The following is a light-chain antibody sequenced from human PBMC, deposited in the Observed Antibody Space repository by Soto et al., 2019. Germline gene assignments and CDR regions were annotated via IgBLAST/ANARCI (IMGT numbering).Light chain of an antibody. J-gene: IGLJ1*01. CDR3: TSYTITSPYV. CDR1: SSDIGRYNF. Sequence: QSALTQPASMSGSPGQSITISCTGTSSDIGRYNFVSWYQHHPGKAPKLIIYEATKRPSGVSYRFSGSKSGNTASLTISGLQAEDEADYYCTSYTITSPYVFGTGTXLTVL. CDR2: EAT. V-gene: IGLV2-14*01.